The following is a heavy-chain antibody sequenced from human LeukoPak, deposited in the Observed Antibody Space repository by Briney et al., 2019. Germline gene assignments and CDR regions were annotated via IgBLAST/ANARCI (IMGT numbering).Heavy chain of an antibody. J-gene: IGHJ4*02. CDR1: GGSISIYN. D-gene: IGHD3-10*01. Sequence: SETLSLTCTVSGGSISIYNWSWIRQPAGKGLEWIGRVYISGTTNDNPSLKSRVTMSVDTSKNHSSLTLSSVTAADTAVYYWARAYYGSGNTYYFDYWGQGPLVPVSS. V-gene: IGHV4-4*07. CDR2: VYISGTT. CDR3: ARAYYGSGNTYYFDY.